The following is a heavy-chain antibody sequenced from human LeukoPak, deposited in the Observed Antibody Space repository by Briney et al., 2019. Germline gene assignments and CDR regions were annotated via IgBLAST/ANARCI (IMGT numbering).Heavy chain of an antibody. Sequence: ASVKVSCKASGYTFTSYGISWVRQAPGQGLEWMGWISAYNGNTNYAQKLQGRVTMTTDTSTSTAYMELRSLRSDDTAVYYCAASLVVPAAYYYYMDVWGKGTTVTVSS. CDR1: GYTFTSYG. V-gene: IGHV1-18*01. D-gene: IGHD2-2*01. J-gene: IGHJ6*03. CDR3: AASLVVPAAYYYYMDV. CDR2: ISAYNGNT.